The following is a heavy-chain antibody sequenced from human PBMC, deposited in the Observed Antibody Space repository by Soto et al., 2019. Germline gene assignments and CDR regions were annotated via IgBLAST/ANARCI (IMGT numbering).Heavy chain of an antibody. V-gene: IGHV3-23*01. CDR1: GFTFSGYA. D-gene: IGHD3-3*01. J-gene: IGHJ6*03. Sequence: PGGSLRLSCAASGFTFSGYAMSWVRQAPGKGLEWVSAISGSGGSTYYADSVKGRFTISRDNSKNTLYLQMNSLRAEDTAVYYCAKNGLDYDFWSGSRYYYMDVWGKGTTVTVSS. CDR3: AKNGLDYDFWSGSRYYYMDV. CDR2: ISGSGGST.